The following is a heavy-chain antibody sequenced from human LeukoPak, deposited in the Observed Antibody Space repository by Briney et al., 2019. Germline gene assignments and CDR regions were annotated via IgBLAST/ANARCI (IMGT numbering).Heavy chain of an antibody. D-gene: IGHD6-13*01. CDR3: ARAEAAAVPTYFDY. CDR2: ISGYNGNT. Sequence: GASVKVSCKASGYTFITHDISWVRQTPGQGLEWMGWISGYNGNTNYAQKLQGRVTMTTDTSTSTAYMELRSLRSDDTAVYYCARAEAAAVPTYFDYWGQGTLVTVSS. V-gene: IGHV1-18*01. J-gene: IGHJ4*02. CDR1: GYTFITHD.